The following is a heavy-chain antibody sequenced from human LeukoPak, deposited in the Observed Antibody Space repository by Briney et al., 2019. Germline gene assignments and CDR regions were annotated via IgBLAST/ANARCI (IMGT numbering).Heavy chain of an antibody. CDR1: GGSFSGYY. D-gene: IGHD3-10*01. J-gene: IGHJ4*02. Sequence: RASETLSLTCAVYGGSFSGYYWSWIRQPPGKGLEWIGSIYYSGSTYYNPSLKSRVTISVDTSKNQFSLKLSSVTAADTAVYYCARDSSIDYGSGFVYDYWGQGTLVTVSS. CDR2: IYYSGST. V-gene: IGHV4-34*01. CDR3: ARDSSIDYGSGFVYDY.